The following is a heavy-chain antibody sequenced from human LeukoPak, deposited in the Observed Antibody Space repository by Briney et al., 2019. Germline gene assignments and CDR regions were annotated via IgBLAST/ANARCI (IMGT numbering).Heavy chain of an antibody. J-gene: IGHJ3*02. CDR2: IYSGGST. V-gene: IGHV3-53*01. CDR3: ARGLTTGGYYGSSGYYYDVLEAFDI. D-gene: IGHD3-22*01. CDR1: GFTVSSNY. Sequence: GGSLRLSCAASGFTVSSNYMSWVRQAPGKGLEWVSVIYSGGSTYYADSVKGRFTISRDNSKNTLYLQMNSLRAEDTAVYYCARGLTTGGYYGSSGYYYDVLEAFDIWGQGTMVTVSS.